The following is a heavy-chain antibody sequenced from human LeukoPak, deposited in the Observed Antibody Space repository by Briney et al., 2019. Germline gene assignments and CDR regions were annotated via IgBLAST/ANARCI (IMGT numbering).Heavy chain of an antibody. CDR3: ARGSSWYVTERLYNWFDP. J-gene: IGHJ5*02. Sequence: ASVKVSCKTSGYTFTGYYMHWVRQAPGQGLEWMGWINPNSGGTNYAQKFQGRVTMTRDTSISTAYMELSRLRSDDTAVYYCARGSSWYVTERLYNWFDPWGQGTLVTVSS. V-gene: IGHV1-2*02. CDR1: GYTFTGYY. CDR2: INPNSGGT. D-gene: IGHD6-13*01.